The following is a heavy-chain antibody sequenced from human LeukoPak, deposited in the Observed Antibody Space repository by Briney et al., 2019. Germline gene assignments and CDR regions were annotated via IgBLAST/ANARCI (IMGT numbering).Heavy chain of an antibody. Sequence: PSETLSLTCTVVGGCIGSYYRSWIRQPPGKGLEWIGYIYYSGSTNYNPSLKSRVTISVDTSKNQFSLKLSSVTAADTAVYYCARGGSDYGARSYYSGHSLEYWGQGTLVTVPS. CDR3: ARGGSDYGARSYYSGHSLEY. CDR2: IYYSGST. D-gene: IGHD3-10*01. V-gene: IGHV4-59*01. CDR1: GGCIGSYY. J-gene: IGHJ4*02.